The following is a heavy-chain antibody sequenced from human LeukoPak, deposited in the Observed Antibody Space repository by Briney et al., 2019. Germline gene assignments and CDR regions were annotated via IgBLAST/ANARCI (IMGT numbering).Heavy chain of an antibody. Sequence: PGGSLRLSCVVSGFTVSSNYMSWVRQAPGKGLEWVSVIYSGGDTFYADSVKGRFTISRDNSKNTLYLQMNSLKTEDTAVYYCTPGGTRGVYWGQGTLVTVSS. J-gene: IGHJ4*02. V-gene: IGHV3-66*01. CDR2: IYSGGDT. CDR3: TPGGTRGVY. CDR1: GFTVSSNY. D-gene: IGHD3-10*01.